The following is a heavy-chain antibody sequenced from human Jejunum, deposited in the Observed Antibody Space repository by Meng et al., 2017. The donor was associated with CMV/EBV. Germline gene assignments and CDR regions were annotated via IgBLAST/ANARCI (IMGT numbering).Heavy chain of an antibody. CDR3: ARIGYTSSSLDY. D-gene: IGHD1-1*01. V-gene: IGHV3-7*01. CDR1: GFTFRRYW. Sequence: AASGFTFRRYWMPWVRKAPGKGLEWVVNIKQDGSEKYYVDSVKGRFTVSRDNARNSVYLQLNSLTVEDTAVYYCARIGYTSSSLDYWGRGTLVTVSS. CDR2: IKQDGSEK. J-gene: IGHJ4*02.